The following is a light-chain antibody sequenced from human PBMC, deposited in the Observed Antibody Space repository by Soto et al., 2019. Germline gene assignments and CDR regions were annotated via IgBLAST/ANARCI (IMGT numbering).Light chain of an antibody. V-gene: IGKV1-5*03. CDR3: QQCKTYPYT. J-gene: IGKJ2*01. CDR2: KGS. Sequence: DIQMTQSPSTLSASVGDGVTITCRASQRISSWLAWYQQKPGKAPNLLIYKGSSLERGVSSRVSGSGSGTEFTLTISSLQPDDFATYYCQQCKTYPYTFGQGTKVDIK. CDR1: QRISSW.